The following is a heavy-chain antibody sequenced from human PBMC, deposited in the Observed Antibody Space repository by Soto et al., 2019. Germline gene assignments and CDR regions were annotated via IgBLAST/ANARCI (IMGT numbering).Heavy chain of an antibody. D-gene: IGHD3-10*01. J-gene: IGHJ5*02. CDR1: GFTFSSYA. CDR3: AKVTGYYGSGSYFPPNWFDP. V-gene: IGHV3-23*01. Sequence: GGSLSLSCAASGFTFSSYAMSWVRQAPGKGLEWVSAISGSGGSTYYADSVKGRFTISRDNSKNTLYLQMNSLRAEDTAVYYCAKVTGYYGSGSYFPPNWFDPWGQGTLVTVSS. CDR2: ISGSGGST.